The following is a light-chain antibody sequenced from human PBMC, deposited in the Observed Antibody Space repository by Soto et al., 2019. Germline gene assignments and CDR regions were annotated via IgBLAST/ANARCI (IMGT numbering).Light chain of an antibody. J-gene: IGKJ2*01. CDR3: QQYGSSPPHT. CDR1: QSISSSY. V-gene: IGKV3-20*01. Sequence: EIVLTQSPGTLSLSPGERATLSCRASQSISSSYLGWYQQKPGQAPRLLIYGASSRATGIPDRFSGSGSGTDFTLTISRLEPEDYAVEYCQQYGSSPPHTFGQGTKLESK. CDR2: GAS.